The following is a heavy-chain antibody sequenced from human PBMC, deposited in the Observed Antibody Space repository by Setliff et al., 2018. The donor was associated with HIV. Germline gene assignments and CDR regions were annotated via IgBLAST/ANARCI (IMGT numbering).Heavy chain of an antibody. Sequence: PGGSLRLSCEASESTFYAMHWVRQAPGKGLEWVAVIWSDGSNKFYADSVKGRFTISRDNSKNTLYLQMNSLRVEDTAVYYCAKEVTADYPPGDGMDVWGQGTAVTVSS. D-gene: IGHD4-17*01. J-gene: IGHJ6*02. CDR3: AKEVTADYPPGDGMDV. V-gene: IGHV3-33*06. CDR1: ESTFYA. CDR2: IWSDGSNK.